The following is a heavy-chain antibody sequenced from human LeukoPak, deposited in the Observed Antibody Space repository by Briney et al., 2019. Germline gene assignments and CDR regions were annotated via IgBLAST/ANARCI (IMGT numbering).Heavy chain of an antibody. Sequence: ASVKVSCKASGYTFSSYYMHWVRQAPGQGLEWMGRINPSGTSTSYAQKFQGRVTVTRDTSTSTLYMELGSLTSEDTALYYCARVGYYESSGYYEYWGQGTLVTVSS. CDR1: GYTFSSYY. V-gene: IGHV1-46*01. J-gene: IGHJ4*02. CDR2: INPSGTST. D-gene: IGHD3-22*01. CDR3: ARVGYYESSGYYEY.